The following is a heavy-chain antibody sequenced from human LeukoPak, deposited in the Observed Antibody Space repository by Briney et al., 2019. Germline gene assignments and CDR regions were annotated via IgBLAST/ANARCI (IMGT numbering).Heavy chain of an antibody. Sequence: SVKVSCKASGGTFSSYAISWVRQAPGQGLEWMGRIIPILGIANYAQKFQGRVTITADKSTSTAYVELSSLRSEDTAVYYCARHPTNYYDSSGSLGYFDYWGQGTLVTVSS. CDR1: GGTFSSYA. CDR2: IIPILGIA. D-gene: IGHD3-22*01. CDR3: ARHPTNYYDSSGSLGYFDY. J-gene: IGHJ4*02. V-gene: IGHV1-69*04.